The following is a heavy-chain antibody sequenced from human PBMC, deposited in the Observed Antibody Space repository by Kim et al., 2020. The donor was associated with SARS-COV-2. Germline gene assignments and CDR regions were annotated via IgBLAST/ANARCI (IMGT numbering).Heavy chain of an antibody. J-gene: IGHJ4*02. V-gene: IGHV1-18*01. D-gene: IGHD1-26*01. CDR2: INADNGNT. CDR1: GYTFTNFG. CDR3: ARDHVPGGTYYPLYFDY. Sequence: ASVKVSCKASGYTFTNFGISWVRQAPGQGLEWMGWINADNGNTKYAQKVQGRVTMTTDTSTSTAYMELRSLRSDDTAVYYCARDHVPGGTYYPLYFDYWGQGTLVTVSS.